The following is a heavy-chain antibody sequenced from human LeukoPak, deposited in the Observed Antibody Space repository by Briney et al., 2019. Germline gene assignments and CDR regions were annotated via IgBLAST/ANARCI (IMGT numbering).Heavy chain of an antibody. Sequence: PGGSLRLSCAASGFTVSSNYMSWVRQAPGEGLEWVSVIYSGGSTYYADSVKGRFTISIDNAKNTLYLQMNSLRAEDAAVYYCARDDWAFDIWGQGKMVTVTA. CDR3: ARDDWAFDI. CDR1: GFTVSSNY. V-gene: IGHV3-66*02. D-gene: IGHD2-21*01. CDR2: IYSGGST. J-gene: IGHJ3*02.